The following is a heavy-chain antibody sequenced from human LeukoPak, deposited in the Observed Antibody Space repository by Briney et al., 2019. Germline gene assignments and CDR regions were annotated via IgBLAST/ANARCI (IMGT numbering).Heavy chain of an antibody. CDR1: GFTFSSYS. J-gene: IGHJ4*02. CDR2: ISGSGGST. V-gene: IGHV3-23*01. Sequence: QTGGSLRLSCAASGFTFSSYSMNWVRQAPGKGLEWVSAISGSGGSTYYADSVKGRFTISRDNSKSTLYLQMNSLRAEDTALYYCARGGSYGGYHSYWGQGTLVTVSS. D-gene: IGHD4-23*01. CDR3: ARGGSYGGYHSY.